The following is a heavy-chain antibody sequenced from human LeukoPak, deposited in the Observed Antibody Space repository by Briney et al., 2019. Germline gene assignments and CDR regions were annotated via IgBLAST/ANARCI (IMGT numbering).Heavy chain of an antibody. V-gene: IGHV3-30*18. CDR1: GFTFSSYG. CDR2: ISYDGSNK. J-gene: IGHJ4*02. CDR3: AKTSRVWFGELFFDY. D-gene: IGHD3-10*01. Sequence: GGSLRLSCAASGFTFSSYGMHWVRHAPGKGLEWVAVISYDGSNKYYADSVKGRFTISRDNPKNTLYLQMNSLRAEDTAVYYCAKTSRVWFGELFFDYWGQGTLVTVSS.